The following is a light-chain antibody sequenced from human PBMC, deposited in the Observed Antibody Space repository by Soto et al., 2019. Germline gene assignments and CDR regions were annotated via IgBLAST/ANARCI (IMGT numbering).Light chain of an antibody. J-gene: IGKJ1*01. Sequence: DVVMTQSPLSLPVTLGQPASMSCRSGERLVFTDGNTYLSWFQQRPGQSPRRLIYQVSRRDSGVPDRFSGSGSGADFTLRISRVEAEDLGVYYCMQAAHWPWTFGQGTKVDIK. CDR3: MQAAHWPWT. V-gene: IGKV2-30*01. CDR1: ERLVFTDGNTY. CDR2: QVS.